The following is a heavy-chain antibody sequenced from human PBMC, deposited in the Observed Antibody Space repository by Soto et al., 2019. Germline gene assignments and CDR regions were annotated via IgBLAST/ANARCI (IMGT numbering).Heavy chain of an antibody. CDR2: IYYSGST. CDR3: AGGGRASFFDY. V-gene: IGHV4-59*01. CDR1: GGSISSYY. J-gene: IGHJ4*02. Sequence: QVQLQESGPGLVKPSETLSLTCTVSGGSISSYYWSWIRQPPGKGLEWIGYIYYSGSTNYNPSLKNRVTISVDTSKNQFSLKLSSVTAADTAVYYCAGGGRASFFDYWGQGTLVTVSS. D-gene: IGHD1-26*01.